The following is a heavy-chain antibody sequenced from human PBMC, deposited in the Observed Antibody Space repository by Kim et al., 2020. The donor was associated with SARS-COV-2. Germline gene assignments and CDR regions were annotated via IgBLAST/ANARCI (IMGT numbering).Heavy chain of an antibody. V-gene: IGHV3-66*01. CDR3: AREYRSSTSWGYYYMDV. J-gene: IGHJ6*03. D-gene: IGHD2-2*01. Sequence: VKGRFTISRDNSKSTLYLQMNSLRAEDTAVYYCAREYRSSTSWGYYYMDVWGKGTTVTVSS.